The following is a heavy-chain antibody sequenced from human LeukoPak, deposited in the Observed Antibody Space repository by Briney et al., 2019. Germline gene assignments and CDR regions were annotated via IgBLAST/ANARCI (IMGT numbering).Heavy chain of an antibody. CDR3: AKDSVLLWFGEPLRHLDY. Sequence: PGGSLRLSCAASGFTLSSYGMSWVRQAPGKGLEWVAVISYDGSNKYYADSVKGRFTISRDNSKNTLYLQMNSLRAEDTAVYYCAKDSVLLWFGEPLRHLDYWGQGTLVTVSS. J-gene: IGHJ4*02. CDR1: GFTLSSYG. CDR2: ISYDGSNK. D-gene: IGHD3-10*01. V-gene: IGHV3-30*18.